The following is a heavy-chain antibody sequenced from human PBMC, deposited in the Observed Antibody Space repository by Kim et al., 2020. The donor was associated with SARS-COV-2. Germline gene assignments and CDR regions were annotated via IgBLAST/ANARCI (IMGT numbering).Heavy chain of an antibody. V-gene: IGHV3-23*01. D-gene: IGHD3-16*01. J-gene: IGHJ4*02. CDR2: T. CDR3: AKGRGAYYFDY. Sequence: THYADSVKGRFTISRDNSKNTLYLQMNSLRAEDTAVYYCAKGRGAYYFDYWGQGSLVTVSS.